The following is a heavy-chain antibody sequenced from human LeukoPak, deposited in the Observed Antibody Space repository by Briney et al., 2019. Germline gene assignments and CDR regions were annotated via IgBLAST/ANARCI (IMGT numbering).Heavy chain of an antibody. J-gene: IGHJ6*02. CDR2: ISYDGSNK. V-gene: IGHV3-30*18. Sequence: GGSLRLSCAASGFTFSSYGMHWVRQAPGKGLEWVAVISYDGSNKYYADSVKGRFTISRDNSKNTLYLQMNSLRAEDTAVYYCAKDSHRVWSGYHPTYYYGMDVWGQGTTVTVSS. D-gene: IGHD3-3*01. CDR1: GFTFSSYG. CDR3: AKDSHRVWSGYHPTYYYGMDV.